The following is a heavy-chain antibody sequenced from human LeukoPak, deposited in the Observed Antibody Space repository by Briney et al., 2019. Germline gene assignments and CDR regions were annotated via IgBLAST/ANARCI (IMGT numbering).Heavy chain of an antibody. CDR2: ISSSSSYI. D-gene: IGHD3-10*01. Sequence: GGSLRLSCAASGFTFRSYSMNWVRQAPGQGLEWVSSISSSSSYIYYADSVKGRFTISRDNAKNSLYLQMNSLRAEDTAGYYCAREKTGFGDNGFDIWGQGTMVSVSS. J-gene: IGHJ3*02. V-gene: IGHV3-21*01. CDR1: GFTFRSYS. CDR3: AREKTGFGDNGFDI.